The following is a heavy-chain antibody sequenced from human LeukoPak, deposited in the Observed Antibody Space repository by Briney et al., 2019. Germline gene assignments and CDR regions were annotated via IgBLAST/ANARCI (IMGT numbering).Heavy chain of an antibody. CDR2: ISAYNGNT. D-gene: IGHD2-8*01. Sequence: ASVKVSCKASGYTYTTYAISWVRQAPGQGLEWMGWISAYNGNTNYAQKLQGRVTMTTDTSTSTAYMELRSLRSDDTAVYYCARSSLYYFDYWGQGTLVAVSS. CDR1: GYTYTTYA. V-gene: IGHV1-18*01. J-gene: IGHJ4*02. CDR3: ARSSLYYFDY.